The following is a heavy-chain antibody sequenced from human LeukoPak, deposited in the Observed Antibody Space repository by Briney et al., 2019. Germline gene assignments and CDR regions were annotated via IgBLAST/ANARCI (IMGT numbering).Heavy chain of an antibody. CDR2: IYTSGST. D-gene: IGHD4-23*01. Sequence: SETLSLTCTVSGGSISSGSYYWSWIRQPAGKGLEWIGRIYTSGSTNYNPSLKSRVTISVDTSKNQFSLKLSSVTAADTAVYYCARDSGGNSPGYYYGMDVWGQGTTVTVSS. CDR1: GGSISSGSYY. V-gene: IGHV4-61*02. J-gene: IGHJ6*02. CDR3: ARDSGGNSPGYYYGMDV.